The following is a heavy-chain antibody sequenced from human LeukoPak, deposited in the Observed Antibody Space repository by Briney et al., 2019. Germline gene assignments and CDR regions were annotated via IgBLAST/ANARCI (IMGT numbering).Heavy chain of an antibody. D-gene: IGHD3-10*01. CDR3: AKYTSDYYGYNGFDR. V-gene: IGHV3-23*01. CDR2: ISGSGGST. CDR1: GFTFRSYA. J-gene: IGHJ5*02. Sequence: GGSLRLSCAASGFTFRSYAMNWVRPAPGKGLEWVSAISGSGGSTYYAGSVNGRFTISRDISMNTQYLQMNGLGAEDRAVDYCAKYTSDYYGYNGFDRWAREPWAPSP.